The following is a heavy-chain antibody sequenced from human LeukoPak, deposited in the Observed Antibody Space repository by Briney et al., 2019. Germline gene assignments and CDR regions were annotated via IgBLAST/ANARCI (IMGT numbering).Heavy chain of an antibody. J-gene: IGHJ5*02. Sequence: PGGSLRLSCAASGFTFSSYGMHWVRQAPGKGLEWMGGFDPEDGETIYAQKFQGRVTMTEDTSTDTAYMELSSLRSEDTAVYYCAMQQLVLGFDPWGQGTLDTVSS. D-gene: IGHD6-13*01. CDR1: GFTFSSYG. CDR3: AMQQLVLGFDP. V-gene: IGHV1-24*01. CDR2: FDPEDGET.